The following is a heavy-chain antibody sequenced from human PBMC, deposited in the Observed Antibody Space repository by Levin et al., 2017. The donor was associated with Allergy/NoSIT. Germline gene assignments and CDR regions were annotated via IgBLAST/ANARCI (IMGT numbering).Heavy chain of an antibody. CDR1: GFTFSSYG. Sequence: GGSLRLSCAASGFTFSSYGMHWVRQAPGKGLEWVAVIWYDGSNKYYADSVKGRFTISRDNSKNTLYLQMNSLRAEDTAVYYCARTGYDILTGYYGDYYYDYMDVWGKGTTVTVSS. CDR2: IWYDGSNK. J-gene: IGHJ6*03. D-gene: IGHD3-9*01. CDR3: ARTGYDILTGYYGDYYYDYMDV. V-gene: IGHV3-33*01.